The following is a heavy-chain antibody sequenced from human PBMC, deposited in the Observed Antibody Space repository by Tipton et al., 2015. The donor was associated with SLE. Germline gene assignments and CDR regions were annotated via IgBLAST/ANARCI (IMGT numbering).Heavy chain of an antibody. V-gene: IGHV3-21*01. Sequence: SLRLSCAASGFTFSSYSMNWVRQAPGKGPEWVSSISSSSSYIYYADSVKGRFTISRDNAKASLYLQMNSLRAEDTAMYYCARDEAGTRVTLYWGQGTLVTVSP. CDR3: ARDEAGTRVTLY. CDR1: GFTFSSYS. CDR2: ISSSSSYI. D-gene: IGHD6-13*01. J-gene: IGHJ4*02.